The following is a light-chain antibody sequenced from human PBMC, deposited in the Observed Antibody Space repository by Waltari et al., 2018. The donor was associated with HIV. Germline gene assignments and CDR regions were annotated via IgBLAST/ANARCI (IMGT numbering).Light chain of an antibody. CDR1: SSNIGAGYD. Sequence: QSVLTQPPSVSGAPGQRVTISCTGSSSNIGAGYDVHWYQQLPGTAPKLLIYGNSNRPSGVPDRFSGSKSGTSASLAITGLQAEDEADYYCQSYDSILSGSWVFGGGTKLTDL. J-gene: IGLJ3*02. V-gene: IGLV1-40*01. CDR2: GNS. CDR3: QSYDSILSGSWV.